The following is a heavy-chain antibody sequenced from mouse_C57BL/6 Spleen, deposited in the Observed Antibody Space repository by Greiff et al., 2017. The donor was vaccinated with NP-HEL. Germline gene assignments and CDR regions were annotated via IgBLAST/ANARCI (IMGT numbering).Heavy chain of an antibody. CDR3: ARSAIPGPFDY. CDR2: INPSTGGT. V-gene: IGHV1-42*01. Sequence: VHVKQSGPELVKPGASVKISCKASGYSFTGYYMNWVKQSPEKSLEWIGEINPSTGGTTYNQKFKAKATLTVDKSSSTAYMQLKSLTSEDSAVYYCARSAIPGPFDYWGQGTTLTVSS. D-gene: IGHD3-1*01. CDR1: GYSFTGYY. J-gene: IGHJ2*01.